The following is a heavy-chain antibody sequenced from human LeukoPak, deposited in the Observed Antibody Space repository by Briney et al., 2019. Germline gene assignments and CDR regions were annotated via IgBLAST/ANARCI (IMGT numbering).Heavy chain of an antibody. CDR2: IYYSGST. CDR1: GGSISDSSYY. V-gene: IGHV4-39*07. Sequence: SETLSLTCTVSGGSISDSSYYWGWIRQPPGKGLAWIGTIYYSGSTYYNPSLKSRVTISADTSKNQFSLKLSSVTAADTAVYYCARVLRGYYDYVWGSYRYTYFDYWGQGTLVTVSS. CDR3: ARVLRGYYDYVWGSYRYTYFDY. D-gene: IGHD3-16*02. J-gene: IGHJ4*02.